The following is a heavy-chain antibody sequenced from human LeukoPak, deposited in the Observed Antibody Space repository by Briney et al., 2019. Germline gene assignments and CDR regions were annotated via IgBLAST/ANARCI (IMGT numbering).Heavy chain of an antibody. Sequence: PGGSLRLSCAASEFTFSNYWMGWVRQAPGKGLEWVANIKQDGSEKYYVDSVKGRFTISRDNGKNSLYLQMNSLRVEDTAVYYCASEGQCKPGIATRWGQGTLVTISS. CDR1: EFTFSNYW. CDR2: IKQDGSEK. V-gene: IGHV3-7*01. CDR3: ASEGQCKPGIATR. J-gene: IGHJ4*02. D-gene: IGHD6-13*01.